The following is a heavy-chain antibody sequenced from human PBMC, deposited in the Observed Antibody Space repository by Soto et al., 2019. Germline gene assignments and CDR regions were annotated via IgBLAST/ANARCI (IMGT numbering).Heavy chain of an antibody. CDR2: IWYDGSKK. V-gene: IGHV3-33*01. J-gene: IGHJ4*02. CDR1: GFTFSSSG. Sequence: PGGSLRLSCAASGFTFSSSGMHWVRQAPGKGLEWVAIIWYDGSKKYYADSVKGRFTISRDNSKNTVYLQMSSLRAEDTAVYYCARAPFTIYDTSGYYDYWGQGTLVTAPQ. CDR3: ARAPFTIYDTSGYYDY. D-gene: IGHD3-22*01.